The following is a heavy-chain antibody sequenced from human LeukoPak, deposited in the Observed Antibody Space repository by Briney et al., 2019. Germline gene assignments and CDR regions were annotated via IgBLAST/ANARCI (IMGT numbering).Heavy chain of an antibody. CDR2: ITGGSNNI. V-gene: IGHV3-48*02. D-gene: IGHD2-21*02. J-gene: IGHJ4*02. CDR3: ATSRDWRVES. Sequence: GGSLRLSCAASGFAFSIYSLNWVRQTPVKRLEWVSYITGGSNNILYADSVKGRFTISRDNAKNSLYLQMNSLRDEDTAVYYCATSRDWRVESWGRGIAVTVSS. CDR1: GFAFSIYS.